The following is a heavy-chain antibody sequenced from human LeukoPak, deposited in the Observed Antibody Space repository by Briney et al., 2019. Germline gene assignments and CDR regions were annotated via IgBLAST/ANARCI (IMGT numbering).Heavy chain of an antibody. D-gene: IGHD3-10*01. CDR3: ARAKGGSGSYKSYFDY. CDR2: IIPSGHTT. J-gene: IGHJ4*02. V-gene: IGHV3-23*01. Sequence: PGGSLRLSCAASGFTFSSHGMNWVRQAPGKGLEWVSGIIPSGHTTYYADSVRGRFTISRDNSRNTLYLQMNSLRAEDTAVYYCARAKGGSGSYKSYFDYWGQGTLVTVSS. CDR1: GFTFSSHG.